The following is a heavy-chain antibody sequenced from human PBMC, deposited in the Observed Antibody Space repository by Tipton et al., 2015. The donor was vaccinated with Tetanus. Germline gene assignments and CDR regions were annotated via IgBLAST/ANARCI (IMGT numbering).Heavy chain of an antibody. CDR3: ARANYESSKKGPFDS. Sequence: TLSLTCTVSGGSISGSYWNWIRQPPGKGLEWLAYISNSGRTNSNYSLKSRIARSRDTSKNQFSLRLSSVTAAASAVYYCARANYESSKKGPFDSWGQGTLVIVSS. CDR1: GGSISGSY. V-gene: IGHV4-59*01. D-gene: IGHD3-3*01. CDR2: ISNSGRT. J-gene: IGHJ4*02.